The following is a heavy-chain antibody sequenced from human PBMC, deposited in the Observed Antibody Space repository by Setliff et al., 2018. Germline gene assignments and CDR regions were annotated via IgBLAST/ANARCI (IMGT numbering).Heavy chain of an antibody. CDR1: GGTFTYYY. CDR2: ITHTGTTGST. V-gene: IGHV4-34*01. CDR3: ARENGYCSGGACYFMFDY. D-gene: IGHD2-15*01. J-gene: IGHJ4*02. Sequence: SETLSLTCAASGGTFTYYYWTWIRQSPAKGLEWIGEITHTGTTGSTKYNPSLKSRVTISVDTSKDQFSLKVISMTAADTAMYYCARENGYCSGGACYFMFDYWGQGTLVTVSS.